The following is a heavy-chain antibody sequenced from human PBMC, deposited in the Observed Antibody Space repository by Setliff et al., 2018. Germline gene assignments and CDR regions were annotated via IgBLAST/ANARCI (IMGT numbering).Heavy chain of an antibody. CDR2: INHSGST. J-gene: IGHJ4*02. CDR3: ARGGTYRYFDY. Sequence: PSETLSLTCAASGGTFSDYYWTWVRQPPGKGLEWIGEINHSGSTNYNPSLKSRVTISVDTSKNQFSLKLNSVTAADTATYYCARGGTYRYFDYWGQGTLVTVSS. CDR1: GGTFSDYY. V-gene: IGHV4-34*01.